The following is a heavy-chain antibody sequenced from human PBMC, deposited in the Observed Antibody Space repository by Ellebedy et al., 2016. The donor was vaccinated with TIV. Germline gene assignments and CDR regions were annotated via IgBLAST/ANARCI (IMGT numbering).Heavy chain of an antibody. CDR3: ARGWFGSGMGV. J-gene: IGHJ6*02. V-gene: IGHV6-1*01. CDR2: TYYRSKWRN. D-gene: IGHD3-10*01. Sequence: SQTLSLTCVISGDSVSTDIGWNWIRQSPSRGLEWLGRTYYRSKWRNDYAVSLKSRITINSDTSKNQFSLQLNSATPGDTAVYYCARGWFGSGMGVWGQGTTVTVSS. CDR1: GDSVSTDIG.